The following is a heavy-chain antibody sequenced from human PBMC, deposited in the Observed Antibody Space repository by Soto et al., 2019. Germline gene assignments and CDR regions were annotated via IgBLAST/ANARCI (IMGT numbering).Heavy chain of an antibody. J-gene: IGHJ5*02. CDR3: ARDPIWTYTWNYARLNYLGP. V-gene: IGHV1-3*04. CDR1: GYTFTNNV. D-gene: IGHD1-7*01. CDR2: IHTAKGNT. Sequence: GASVKVSCKASGYTFTNNVIHWLRQAPGQTLEWMGWIHTAKGNTKYSQKFEARVALTRDTAASPAYMELNSLRSDDTAVYYSARDPIWTYTWNYARLNYLGPCRQGTMVAVSS.